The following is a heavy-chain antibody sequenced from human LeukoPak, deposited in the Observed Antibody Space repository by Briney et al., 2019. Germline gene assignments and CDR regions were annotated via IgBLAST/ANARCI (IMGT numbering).Heavy chain of an antibody. CDR3: ASNSGG. CDR2: IKQDGSEK. CDR1: GFDFSNYW. Sequence: GGSLRLSCAASGFDFSNYWMYWLRQAPGKGLEWLANIKQDGSEKYYVDSVRCRFTISRDNAKNSLSLQMNSLRAEDTAVYYCASNSGGWGQGTLVTVSS. V-gene: IGHV3-7*03. D-gene: IGHD4-23*01. J-gene: IGHJ4*02.